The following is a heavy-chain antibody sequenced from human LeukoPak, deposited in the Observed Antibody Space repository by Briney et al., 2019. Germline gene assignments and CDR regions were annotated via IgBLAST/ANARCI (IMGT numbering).Heavy chain of an antibody. CDR1: GGTFSNYA. CDR3: ARDRTPAAGPYYYYYYGMDV. Sequence: SVKVSCKASGGTFSNYAISWVRQAPGQGLEWMGGIIPIFGTANYAQKFQGRVTITADESTSTAYMELSSLRSVDTAVYYCARDRTPAAGPYYYYYYGMDVWGQGTTVTVSS. CDR2: IIPIFGTA. D-gene: IGHD6-13*01. V-gene: IGHV1-69*13. J-gene: IGHJ6*02.